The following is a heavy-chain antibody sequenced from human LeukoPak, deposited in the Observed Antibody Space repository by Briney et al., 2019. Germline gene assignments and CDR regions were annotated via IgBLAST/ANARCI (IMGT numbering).Heavy chain of an antibody. CDR1: GGSFSEYY. D-gene: IGHD6-6*01. CDR2: IYYSGST. V-gene: IGHV4-34*01. J-gene: IGHJ4*02. CDR3: ARREYSSSSPYFDY. Sequence: SETLSLTCAVYGGSFSEYYWGWIRQPPGKGLEWIGNIYYSGSTYYNPSLKSRVTISVDTSKNQFSLKLSSVTAADTAVYYCARREYSSSSPYFDYWGQGTLVTVSS.